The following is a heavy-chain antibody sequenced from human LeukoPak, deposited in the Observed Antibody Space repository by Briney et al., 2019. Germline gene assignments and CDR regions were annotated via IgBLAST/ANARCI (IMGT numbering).Heavy chain of an antibody. CDR3: ARVRAEVVLMVYAKGSYFDY. V-gene: IGHV1-2*02. Sequence: ASVKVSCKASGYTFTGYYMHWVRQAPGQGLEWMGWINPNSGGTNYAQKFQGRVTMTRDTSISTAYMELSRLRSDDTAVYYCARVRAEVVLMVYAKGSYFDYWGQGTLVTVSS. J-gene: IGHJ4*02. D-gene: IGHD2-8*01. CDR1: GYTFTGYY. CDR2: INPNSGGT.